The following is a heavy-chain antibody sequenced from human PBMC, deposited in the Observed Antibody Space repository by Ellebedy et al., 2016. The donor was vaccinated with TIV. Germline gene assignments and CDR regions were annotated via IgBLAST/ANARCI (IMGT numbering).Heavy chain of an antibody. Sequence: GESLKISXAASGFTFSSYWMHWVRQAPGKGLVWVSRINSDGSSTSYADSVKGRFTISRDNAKNTLYLQMNSLRAEDTAVYYCARDGVFGVVPFDYWGQGTLVTVSS. D-gene: IGHD3-3*01. V-gene: IGHV3-74*01. CDR2: INSDGSST. CDR1: GFTFSSYW. J-gene: IGHJ4*02. CDR3: ARDGVFGVVPFDY.